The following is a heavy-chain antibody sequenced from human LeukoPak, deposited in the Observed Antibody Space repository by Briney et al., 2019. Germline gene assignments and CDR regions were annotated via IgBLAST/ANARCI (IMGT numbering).Heavy chain of an antibody. V-gene: IGHV1-69*06. CDR3: ARVGITMVRGANNWFDP. Sequence: SVKVSCKASGGTFSSYAISWVRQAPGQGLEWMGGIIPIFGTANYAQKFQGRVTITADKSTSTAYMEPSSPRSEDTAVYYCARVGITMVRGANNWFDPWGQGTLVTVSS. J-gene: IGHJ5*02. D-gene: IGHD3-10*01. CDR1: GGTFSSYA. CDR2: IIPIFGTA.